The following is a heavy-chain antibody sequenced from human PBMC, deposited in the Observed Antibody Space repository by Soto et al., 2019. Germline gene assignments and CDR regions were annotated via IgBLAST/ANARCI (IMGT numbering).Heavy chain of an antibody. CDR2: ISRSAGNT. J-gene: IGHJ5*02. V-gene: IGHV3-21*01. CDR3: AREFCSGGNCYTYYFDP. Sequence: GGSLRLSCAASGFTFSSYSMNWVRQAPGKGLEWVSSISRSAGNTYYADSVKGRFTISRDNAKNSMYLQMNSLRAEDTAVYYCAREFCSGGNCYTYYFDPWGQGIPVTVSS. CDR1: GFTFSSYS. D-gene: IGHD2-15*01.